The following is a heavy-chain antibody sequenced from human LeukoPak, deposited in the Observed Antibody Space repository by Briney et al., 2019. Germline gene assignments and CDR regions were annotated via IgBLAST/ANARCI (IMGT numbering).Heavy chain of an antibody. V-gene: IGHV1-69*13. CDR3: ARARSPYYYDSSGFPFQH. Sequence: SVNVSCKASGGTFSSYAISWVRQAPGQGLEWMGGIIPIFGTANYAQKFQGRVTITADESTSTAYMELSSLRSEDTAVYYCARARSPYYYDSSGFPFQHWGQGTLVTVSS. J-gene: IGHJ1*01. CDR1: GGTFSSYA. D-gene: IGHD3-22*01. CDR2: IIPIFGTA.